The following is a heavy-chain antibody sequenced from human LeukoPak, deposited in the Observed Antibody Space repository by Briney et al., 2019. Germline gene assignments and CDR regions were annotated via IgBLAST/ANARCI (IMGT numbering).Heavy chain of an antibody. V-gene: IGHV3-30-3*01. CDR2: ISYDGSNK. D-gene: IGHD6-19*01. CDR3: ASGGYSSGWYRGYFDY. J-gene: IGHJ4*02. CDR1: GFTFDDYA. Sequence: GGSLRLSCAASGFTFDDYAMHWVRQAPGKGLEWVAVISYDGSNKYYADSVKGRFTISRDNSKNTLYLQMNSLRAEDTAVYYCASGGYSSGWYRGYFDYWGQGTLVTVSS.